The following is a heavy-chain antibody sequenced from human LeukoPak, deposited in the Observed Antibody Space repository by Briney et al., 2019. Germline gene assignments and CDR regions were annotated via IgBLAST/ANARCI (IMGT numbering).Heavy chain of an antibody. V-gene: IGHV3-7*01. CDR1: GFTFSTYW. J-gene: IGHJ6*02. CDR3: ASYRVSHGMDV. Sequence: GGSLRLSCAASGFTFSTYWMAWVRQAPGKWLEWVANIKGDGSEKYHGDSVSGRFTISRDNAKNSLYLQMNSLRAEDTAIYYCASYRVSHGMDVWGQGTTVTVSS. CDR2: IKGDGSEK. D-gene: IGHD1-26*01.